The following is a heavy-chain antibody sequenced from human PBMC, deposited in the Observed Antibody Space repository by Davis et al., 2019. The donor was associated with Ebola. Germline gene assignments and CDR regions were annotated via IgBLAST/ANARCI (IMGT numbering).Heavy chain of an antibody. CDR2: ISAYNGNT. CDR3: ARGITMIVTWSWFDP. CDR1: GYTFTSYG. J-gene: IGHJ5*02. Sequence: ASVKVSCKASGYTFTSYGISWVRQAPGQGLEWMGWISAYNGNTNYAQKLQGRVTMTTDTSTSTAYMELRSLRSEDTAVYYCARGITMIVTWSWFDPWGQGTLVTVSS. D-gene: IGHD3-22*01. V-gene: IGHV1-18*01.